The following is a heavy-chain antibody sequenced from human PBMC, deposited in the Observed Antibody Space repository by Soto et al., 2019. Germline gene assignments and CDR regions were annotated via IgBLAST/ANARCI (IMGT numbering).Heavy chain of an antibody. J-gene: IGHJ6*02. CDR1: GYSFTSYW. CDR3: ARLVTFGTATEYYYYGMDV. Sequence: PGESLKISCKGSGYSFTSYWISWVRQMPGKGLEWMGRIDPSDSYTNYSPSFQGHVTISADKSISTAYLQWSSLKASDTAMYYCARLVTFGTATEYYYYGMDVWGQGTPVTVSS. CDR2: IDPSDSYT. V-gene: IGHV5-10-1*01. D-gene: IGHD1-1*01.